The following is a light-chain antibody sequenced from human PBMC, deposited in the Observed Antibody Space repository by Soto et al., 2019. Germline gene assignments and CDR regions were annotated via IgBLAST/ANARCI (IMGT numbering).Light chain of an antibody. CDR3: QQSYSAPYT. CDR2: AAS. J-gene: IGKJ2*01. Sequence: DIQMTQSPSSLSASVGDRVNITCRASQSIISYLNWYQQKPGKAPKLLIYAASPLQSGVPSRFSGSGSGTDFTLTISSLQPEDFAAYYCQQSYSAPYTFGQGTKLEI. V-gene: IGKV1-39*01. CDR1: QSIISY.